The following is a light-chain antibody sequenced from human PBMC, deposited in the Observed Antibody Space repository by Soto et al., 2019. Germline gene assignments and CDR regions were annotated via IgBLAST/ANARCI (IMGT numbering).Light chain of an antibody. J-gene: IGKJ2*01. V-gene: IGKV3-15*01. CDR2: GAS. CDR1: QYIAGN. Sequence: EIVMTQSPATLSVSPGERATLSCRASQYIAGNFAWYQQKPGQAPTLLIYGASTGATGIPARFSGSGSGTEFTLTISSLQSEDFAVYYCQQCNNWPEFTFGQGTKLEIK. CDR3: QQCNNWPEFT.